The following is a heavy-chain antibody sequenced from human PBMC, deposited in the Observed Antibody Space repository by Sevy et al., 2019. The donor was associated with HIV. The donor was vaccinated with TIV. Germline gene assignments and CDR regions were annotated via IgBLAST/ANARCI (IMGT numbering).Heavy chain of an antibody. Sequence: GGSLRLSCAASGFTFSYYSMNWVRQAPGKGLEWVSSIRSTGTDKRYADSVKGRFTISRDNSKNTLYLQMNSLRAEDTAIYYCAKLHSRMIPGNGALDYWGRGTLVTVSS. CDR3: AKLHSRMIPGNGALDY. CDR2: IRSTGTDK. J-gene: IGHJ4*01. D-gene: IGHD1-7*01. CDR1: GFTFSYYS. V-gene: IGHV3-21*04.